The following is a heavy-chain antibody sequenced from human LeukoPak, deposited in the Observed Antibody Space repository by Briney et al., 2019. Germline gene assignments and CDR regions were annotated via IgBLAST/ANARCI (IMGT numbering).Heavy chain of an antibody. V-gene: IGHV1-8*03. CDR3: ARGLGYYYGSGSYSLDI. D-gene: IGHD3-10*01. J-gene: IGHJ3*02. CDR1: GYTFTSCD. Sequence: AASVKVSCKASGYTFTSCDINWVRQATGQGLEWMGWMNPNSGNTGYAQKFQGRVTITRNTSISTAYMELSSLRSEDTAVYYCARGLGYYYGSGSYSLDIWGQGTMVTVSS. CDR2: MNPNSGNT.